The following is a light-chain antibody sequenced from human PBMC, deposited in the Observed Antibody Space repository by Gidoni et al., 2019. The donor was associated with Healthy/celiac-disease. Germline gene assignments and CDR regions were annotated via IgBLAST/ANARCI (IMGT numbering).Light chain of an antibody. CDR1: SLRSYY. Sequence: SYELTQDPAVSVALGQTVRITCQGDSLRSYYASWYQQKPGQAPVLVIYGKNNRPSGIPHRFSGSSSGNPASLTITGAQAEDEADYYCNSRDSSGNHLDVFGTGTKVTVL. V-gene: IGLV3-19*01. CDR3: NSRDSSGNHLDV. CDR2: GKN. J-gene: IGLJ1*01.